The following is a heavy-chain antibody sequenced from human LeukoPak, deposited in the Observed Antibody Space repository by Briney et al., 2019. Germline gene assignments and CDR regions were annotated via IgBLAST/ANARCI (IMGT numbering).Heavy chain of an antibody. CDR1: GFTFSSYA. CDR2: ISYDGSNK. D-gene: IGHD1-26*01. CDR3: ARVLVDYYYYGMDV. Sequence: PGGSLRLSCAASGFTFSSYAMHWVRQAPGKGLEWVAVISYDGSNKYYADSVKGRFTISRDNSKNTLYLQMNSLRADDTAVYYCARVLVDYYYYGMDVWGQGTTVTVSS. V-gene: IGHV3-30-3*01. J-gene: IGHJ6*02.